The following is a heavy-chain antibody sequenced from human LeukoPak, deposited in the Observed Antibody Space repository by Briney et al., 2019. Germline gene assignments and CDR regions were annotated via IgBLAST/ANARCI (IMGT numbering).Heavy chain of an antibody. CDR3: TIPRHCTNVLCYTNGWFDP. CDR1: GYTFTGYY. V-gene: IGHV1-2*02. CDR2: INPNSGGT. D-gene: IGHD2-8*01. Sequence: ASVKVSCKASGYTFTGYYMHWVRQAPGQGLEWMGWINPNSGGTNYAQKFQGRVTMTRDTSISTAYMELSRLRSDDTAVYYCTIPRHCTNVLCYTNGWFDPWGQGTLVTVSS. J-gene: IGHJ5*02.